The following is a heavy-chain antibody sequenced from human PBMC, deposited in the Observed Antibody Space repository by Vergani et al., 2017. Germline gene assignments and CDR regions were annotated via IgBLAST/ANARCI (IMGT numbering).Heavy chain of an antibody. CDR1: GGSLSSSV. CDR3: AKENTVAVATPRYYNGLDV. D-gene: IGHD6-19*01. Sequence: QVHLVQSGTEVKKPGSSVKVSCKASGGSLSSSVITWVRQAPGQGLEWMGRHLPKFGTAYYAQKFQGRVTITADESTSTSYLALSSLTSDDTAVYYCAKENTVAVATPRYYNGLDVWGQGTTVTVSS. CDR2: HLPKFGTA. J-gene: IGHJ6*02. V-gene: IGHV1-69*13.